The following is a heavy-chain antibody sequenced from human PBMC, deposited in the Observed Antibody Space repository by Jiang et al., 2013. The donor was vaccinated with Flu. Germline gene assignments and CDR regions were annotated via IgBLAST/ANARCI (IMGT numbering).Heavy chain of an antibody. V-gene: IGHV3-30*03. Sequence: QLLESGGGVVQPGRSLRLSCAASGFTFSSYGMHWVRQAPGKGLEWVAVISYDGSNKYYADSVKGRFTISRDNSKNTLYLQMNSLRAEDTAVYYCASHPIAVAGVDYWGQGTLVTVSS. CDR3: ASHPIAVAGVDY. CDR2: ISYDGSNK. CDR1: GFTFSSYG. D-gene: IGHD6-19*01. J-gene: IGHJ4*02.